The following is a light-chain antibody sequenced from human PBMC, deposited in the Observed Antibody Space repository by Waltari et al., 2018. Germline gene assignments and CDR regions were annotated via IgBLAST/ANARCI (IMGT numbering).Light chain of an antibody. Sequence: ETVLTQSPATLSVSPGERLTLSCSASQSVSTNLAWYQQKPGQAPRLLIYGVSTRATGIPGRFSGSGSGTEFTLTINTLQSEDFAVYYCHQYNNWWTFGQGTKVEIK. CDR3: HQYNNWWT. CDR2: GVS. J-gene: IGKJ1*01. CDR1: QSVSTN. V-gene: IGKV3D-15*01.